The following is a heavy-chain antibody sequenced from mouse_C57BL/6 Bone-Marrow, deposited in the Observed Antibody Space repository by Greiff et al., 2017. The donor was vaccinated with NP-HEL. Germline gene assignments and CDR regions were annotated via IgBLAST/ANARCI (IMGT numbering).Heavy chain of an antibody. V-gene: IGHV1-82*01. D-gene: IGHD2-3*01. Sequence: QVQLQQSGPELVKPGASVKISCKASGYAFSSSWMNWVKQRPGKGLEWIGRIYPGDGDTNYNGKFKGKATLTADKSSSTAYMQLSSLTSEDSAVYFGARPYDGYPAWFAYWGQGTLVTVSA. CDR3: ARPYDGYPAWFAY. J-gene: IGHJ3*01. CDR2: IYPGDGDT. CDR1: GYAFSSSW.